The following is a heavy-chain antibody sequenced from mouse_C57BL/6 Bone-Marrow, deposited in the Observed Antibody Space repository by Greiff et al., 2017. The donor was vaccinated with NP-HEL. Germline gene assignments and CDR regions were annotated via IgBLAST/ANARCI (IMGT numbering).Heavy chain of an antibody. CDR3: ARHEGDGYYFDY. Sequence: EVKLVESGGDLVKPGGSLKLSCAASGFTFSSYGMSWVRQTPDKRLEWVATISSGGSYTYYPDSVKGRFTISRDNAKNTLYLQRSSLKSEDTAMYYCARHEGDGYYFDYWGQGTTLTVSS. CDR1: GFTFSSYG. V-gene: IGHV5-6*01. CDR2: ISSGGSYT. J-gene: IGHJ2*01. D-gene: IGHD2-3*01.